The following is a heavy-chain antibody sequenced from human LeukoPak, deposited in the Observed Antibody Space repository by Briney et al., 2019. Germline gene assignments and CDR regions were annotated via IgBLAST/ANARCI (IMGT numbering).Heavy chain of an antibody. Sequence: SETLSLTCTVSGVSLSRGRYFCRSIPQPPAKGLEWIGYIYYSGSTNSNPSLKSRVTISVDTSKNQFSLKLSSVTAADTAVYYCARSLGGATIDYWGQGTLVTVSS. D-gene: IGHD1-26*01. V-gene: IGHV4-61*01. CDR1: GVSLSRGRYF. J-gene: IGHJ4*02. CDR3: ARSLGGATIDY. CDR2: IYYSGST.